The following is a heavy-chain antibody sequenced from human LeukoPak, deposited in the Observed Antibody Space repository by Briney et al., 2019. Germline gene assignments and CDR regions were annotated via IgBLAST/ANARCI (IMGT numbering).Heavy chain of an antibody. CDR1: GGSISSYY. J-gene: IGHJ5*02. D-gene: IGHD3-10*01. CDR2: IYYSGST. V-gene: IGHV4-59*08. Sequence: PSETLSLTCTVSGGSISSYYWSWIRQPPGKGLEWIGYIYYSGSTNYNPSLKSRVTISVDTSKNQFSLKLSSVTAADTAVYYCARASYYYGSGSYHNWFDPWGQGTLVTVSS. CDR3: ARASYYYGSGSYHNWFDP.